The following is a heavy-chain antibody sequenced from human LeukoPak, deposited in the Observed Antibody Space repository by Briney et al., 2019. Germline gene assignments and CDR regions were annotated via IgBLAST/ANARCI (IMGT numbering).Heavy chain of an antibody. V-gene: IGHV3-9*03. D-gene: IGHD3-3*01. J-gene: IGHJ4*02. Sequence: SGGSLRLSCAASGFTFDDYAMHWVRQAPGKGLEWVSGISWNSGSIGYVDSVKGRFTISRDNAKNSLYLQMNSLRAEDMALYYCAKDSNYDFWSGYLFDYWGQGTLVTVSS. CDR2: ISWNSGSI. CDR3: AKDSNYDFWSGYLFDY. CDR1: GFTFDDYA.